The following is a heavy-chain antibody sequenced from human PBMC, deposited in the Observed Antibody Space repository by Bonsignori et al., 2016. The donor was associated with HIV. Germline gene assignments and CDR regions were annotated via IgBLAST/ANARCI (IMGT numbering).Heavy chain of an antibody. CDR2: IRSKAYGGTT. Sequence: GGSLRLSCTASGFTFGDYAMSWVRQAPGKGLEWVGFIRSKAYGGTTEYAASVKGRFTISRDDSKSIAYLQMNSLKTEDTAVYYCTRGLYYFDYWGQGTLVTVSS. CDR3: TRGLYYFDY. CDR1: GFTFGDYA. J-gene: IGHJ4*02. V-gene: IGHV3-49*04.